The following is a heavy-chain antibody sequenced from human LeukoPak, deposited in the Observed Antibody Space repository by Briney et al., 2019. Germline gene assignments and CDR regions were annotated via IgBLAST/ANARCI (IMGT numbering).Heavy chain of an antibody. CDR1: GFTFSNAW. J-gene: IGHJ4*02. Sequence: PGGSLRLSCAASGFTFSNAWMTWVRQAPGKGLEWVGRIKSKTAGGTTDYAAPVKGRFTISRDDSKSVAYLQMNSLKREDTGVYYCARAAGEIMFYFDYWGQGTLVTVSS. V-gene: IGHV3-15*01. CDR3: ARAAGEIMFYFDY. CDR2: IKSKTAGGTT. D-gene: IGHD3-16*01.